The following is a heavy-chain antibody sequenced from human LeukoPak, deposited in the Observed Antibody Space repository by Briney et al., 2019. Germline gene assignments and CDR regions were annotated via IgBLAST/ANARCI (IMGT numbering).Heavy chain of an antibody. CDR3: AAVVVPATYGMDV. J-gene: IGHJ6*02. V-gene: IGHV3-21*01. CDR2: ISSSSSYI. D-gene: IGHD2-2*01. CDR1: GFTFSSYS. Sequence: GGSLRLSCAASGFTFSSYSMNWVRQAPGKGLEWVSSISSSSSYIYYADSVKGRFTISRDNAKNSLYLQMNSLRAEDTAVYYCAAVVVPATYGMDVWGQRTTVTVSS.